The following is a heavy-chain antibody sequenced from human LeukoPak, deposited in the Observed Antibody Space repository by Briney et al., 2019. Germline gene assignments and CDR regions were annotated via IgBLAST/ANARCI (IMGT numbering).Heavy chain of an antibody. CDR2: IYNSGST. J-gene: IGHJ4*02. CDR3: ARWAVVTANYFDY. D-gene: IGHD2-15*01. V-gene: IGHV4-38-2*02. CDR1: GYSISSGYY. Sequence: SETLSLTCTVSGYSISSGYYWGWIRQPPGKGLEWIGNIYNSGSTYYNPSLKSRVTISVDTSKNQFSLKLSSVTAADTAVYYCARWAVVTANYFDYWGQGTLLTVSS.